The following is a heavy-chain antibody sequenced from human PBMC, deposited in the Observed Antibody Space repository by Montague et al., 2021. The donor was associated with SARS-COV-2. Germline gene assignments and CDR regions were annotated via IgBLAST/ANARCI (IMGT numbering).Heavy chain of an antibody. CDR1: GFTFSTYY. CDR3: ARENMGSIDY. CDR2: MSYDGSSR. V-gene: IGHV3-30*04. Sequence: SLRLSCAASGFTFSTYYMQWVRQAPGKGLEWVAIMSYDGSSRYHVDSVKGRFTIPRDNSRNTLYLQMDSLRSEDTAVYYCARENMGSIDYWGQGTLVTVSS. J-gene: IGHJ4*02. D-gene: IGHD1-26*01.